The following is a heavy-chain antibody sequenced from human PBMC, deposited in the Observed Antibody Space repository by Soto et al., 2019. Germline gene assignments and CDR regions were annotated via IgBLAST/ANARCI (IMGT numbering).Heavy chain of an antibody. Sequence: GASVKVSCKASGYTFTSYGISWVRQAPGQGLEWMGWISAYNGNTNYAQKLQGRVTMTTDTSTSTAYMGLRSLRSDDTAVYYCARDRYLYYDSSGLDWFDPWGQGALVTVS. CDR3: ARDRYLYYDSSGLDWFDP. CDR1: GYTFTSYG. V-gene: IGHV1-18*01. D-gene: IGHD3-22*01. CDR2: ISAYNGNT. J-gene: IGHJ5*02.